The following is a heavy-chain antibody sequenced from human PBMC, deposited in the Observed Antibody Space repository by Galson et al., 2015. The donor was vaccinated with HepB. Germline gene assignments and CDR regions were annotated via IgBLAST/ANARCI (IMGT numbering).Heavy chain of an antibody. CDR1: GFTFSSYG. Sequence: SLRLSCAASGFTFSSYGMHWVRQAPGKGLEWVAVIWYDGSNKYYADSVKGRFTISRDNSKNTLYLQMNSLRAEDTAVYYCARGLDWRLIPLPYWGQGTLVTVSS. CDR3: ARGLDWRLIPLPY. J-gene: IGHJ4*02. CDR2: IWYDGSNK. D-gene: IGHD2-8*01. V-gene: IGHV3-33*01.